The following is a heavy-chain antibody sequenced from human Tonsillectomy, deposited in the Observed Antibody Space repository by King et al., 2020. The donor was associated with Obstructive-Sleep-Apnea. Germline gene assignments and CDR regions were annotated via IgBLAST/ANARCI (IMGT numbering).Heavy chain of an antibody. V-gene: IGHV3-30*04. D-gene: IGHD4-23*01. J-gene: IGHJ4*02. CDR2: ILSDGSHK. Sequence: VQLVESGGGVVQPGRSLRLSCAASGFTFSSYTMHWVRQAPGKGLEWVAVILSDGSHKYYADSVKGRFTNSRDNSKNTLFLQMNGLRAEDTAVYYCAKTSLWGGKSEGGDYWGQGTLVTVSS. CDR1: GFTFSSYT. CDR3: AKTSLWGGKSEGGDY.